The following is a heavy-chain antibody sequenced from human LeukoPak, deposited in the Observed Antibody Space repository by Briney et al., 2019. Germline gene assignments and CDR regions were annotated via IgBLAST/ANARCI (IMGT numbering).Heavy chain of an antibody. Sequence: PSETLSLTCAVYGGSFSGYYWSWIRQPPGKGLEWIGEINHSGSTNYNPSLKSRVTISVDTSKNQFSLKLSSVTAADTAVYYCARGQRYCSSTSCYRTYLGWFDPWGQGTLVTVSS. V-gene: IGHV4-34*01. CDR3: ARGQRYCSSTSCYRTYLGWFDP. D-gene: IGHD2-2*02. CDR2: INHSGST. CDR1: GGSFSGYY. J-gene: IGHJ5*02.